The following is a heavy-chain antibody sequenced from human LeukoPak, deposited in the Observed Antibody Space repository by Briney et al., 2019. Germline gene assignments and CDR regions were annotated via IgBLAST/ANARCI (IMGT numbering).Heavy chain of an antibody. V-gene: IGHV3-11*01. Sequence: GGSLRLSCAASGFTFSDYYMSWIRRAPGKGREWISYICDSGRTIYYAASVKGRFTISRDNAKNSVYLQMNNLGAEDTAVYYCARDRLGDYDHSGYYDKWGQGTLVTVSS. J-gene: IGHJ4*02. CDR3: ARDRLGDYDHSGYYDK. CDR2: ICDSGRTI. CDR1: GFTFSDYY. D-gene: IGHD3-22*01.